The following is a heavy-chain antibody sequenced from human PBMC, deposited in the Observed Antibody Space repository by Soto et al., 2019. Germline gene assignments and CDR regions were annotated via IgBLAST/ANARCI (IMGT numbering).Heavy chain of an antibody. V-gene: IGHV1-69*13. CDR3: ARDRGGSSPGTYYYYGMDV. CDR1: GGTFSSYA. J-gene: IGHJ6*02. CDR2: IIPIFGTA. D-gene: IGHD6-6*01. Sequence: VASVKVSCKASGGTFSSYAISWVRQAPGQGLEWMGGIIPIFGTANYAQKFQGRVTITADESTSTAYMELSSLRSEDTAVYYCARDRGGSSPGTYYYYGMDVWGQGTTVTVSS.